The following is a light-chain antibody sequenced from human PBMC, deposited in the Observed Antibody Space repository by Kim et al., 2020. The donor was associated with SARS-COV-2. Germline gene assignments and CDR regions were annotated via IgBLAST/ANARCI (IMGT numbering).Light chain of an antibody. Sequence: ASTGDRVTITCRASQGISSYLAWYQQKPGTAPKLLIYAASTLQSVVPSRFSGSGSGTDFTLTISCLQSEDFATYYCQQYYGYPYTFGQGTKLEIK. V-gene: IGKV1-8*01. CDR1: QGISSY. J-gene: IGKJ2*01. CDR2: AAS. CDR3: QQYYGYPYT.